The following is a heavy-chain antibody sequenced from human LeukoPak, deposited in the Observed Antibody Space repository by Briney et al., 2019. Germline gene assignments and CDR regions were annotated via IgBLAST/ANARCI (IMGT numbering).Heavy chain of an antibody. J-gene: IGHJ4*02. CDR1: GFTFSGYE. Sequence: GGSLRLSCAASGFTFSGYEMNWVRQAPGKGLEWVGFIRSKAYGGTTEYAASVKGRFTISRDDSKSIAYLQMNSLKTEDTAVYYCTRGPYCSGGSCNFDYWGQGTLVTVSS. CDR3: TRGPYCSGGSCNFDY. D-gene: IGHD2-15*01. CDR2: IRSKAYGGTT. V-gene: IGHV3-49*04.